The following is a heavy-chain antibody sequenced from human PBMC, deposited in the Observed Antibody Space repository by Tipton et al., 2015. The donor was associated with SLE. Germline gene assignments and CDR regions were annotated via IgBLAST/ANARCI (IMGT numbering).Heavy chain of an antibody. V-gene: IGHV4-34*01. CDR1: GGSFSGYY. CDR2: INHSGST. J-gene: IGHJ4*02. Sequence: TLSLTCAVYGGSFSGYYWSWIRQSPGKGLERIGEINHSGSTNYKPSLKSRISISVDTSINQFSLNLSSVTAADTAVYYCTGEWQQVVGVAYWGLGALVTVSS. CDR3: TGEWQQVVGVAY. D-gene: IGHD3-16*01.